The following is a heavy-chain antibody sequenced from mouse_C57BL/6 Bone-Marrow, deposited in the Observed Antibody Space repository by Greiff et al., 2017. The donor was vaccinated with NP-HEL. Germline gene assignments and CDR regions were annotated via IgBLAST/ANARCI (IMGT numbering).Heavy chain of an antibody. D-gene: IGHD1-1*01. Sequence: EVKLVESEGGLVQPGSSMKLSCTASGFTFSDYYMAWVRQVPEKGLEWVANINYDGSSTYYLDSLKSRFIISRDNAKNILYLQMSSLKSEDTATYYCARIITTVRPYWYFDVWGTGTTVTVSS. V-gene: IGHV5-16*01. CDR2: INYDGSST. J-gene: IGHJ1*03. CDR1: GFTFSDYY. CDR3: ARIITTVRPYWYFDV.